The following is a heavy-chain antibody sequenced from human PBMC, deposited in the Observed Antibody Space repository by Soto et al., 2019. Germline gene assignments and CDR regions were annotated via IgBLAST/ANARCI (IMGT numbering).Heavy chain of an antibody. D-gene: IGHD6-13*01. V-gene: IGHV4-39*01. CDR1: GGSISSSSYY. Sequence: QLQLQESGPGLVKPSETLSLTCTVSGGSISSSSYYWGWIRQPPGKGLEWIGSIYYSGSTYYNPSLKSRAXXSXYXXKNQFSLTLSSVTAADTAAYYCAAGTSLIPVAFDIWGQGTMVTVSS. J-gene: IGHJ3*02. CDR2: IYYSGST. CDR3: AAGTSLIPVAFDI.